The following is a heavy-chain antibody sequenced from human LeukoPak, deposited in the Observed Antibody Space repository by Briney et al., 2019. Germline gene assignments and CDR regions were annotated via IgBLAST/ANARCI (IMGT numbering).Heavy chain of an antibody. CDR3: ARRRSLAARLYV. V-gene: IGHV4-34*12. D-gene: IGHD6-6*01. CDR1: GGSFSGYY. CDR2: IIHSGST. Sequence: SETLSLTCAVYGGSFSGYYWSWIRQPPGKGLEWIGEIIHSGSTNYNPSLKSRVTISVDTSKNQFSLKLSSVTAADTAVYYCARRRSLAARLYVWGQGTLVTVSS. J-gene: IGHJ4*02.